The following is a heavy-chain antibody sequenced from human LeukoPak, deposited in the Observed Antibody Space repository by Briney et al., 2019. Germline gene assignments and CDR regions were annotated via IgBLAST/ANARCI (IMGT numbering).Heavy chain of an antibody. D-gene: IGHD3-9*01. CDR2: INPNSGGT. CDR3: ARGSNDILTGSITQRGAFDI. CDR1: GYTFTGYY. J-gene: IGHJ3*02. V-gene: IGHV1-2*02. Sequence: ASVKVSCKASGYTFTGYYMHWVRQSPGQGLEWMGWINPNSGGTNYAQKFQGRVAMTRDTSISTAYMELSRLRSDDTAVYYCARGSNDILTGSITQRGAFDIWGQGTMVTVSS.